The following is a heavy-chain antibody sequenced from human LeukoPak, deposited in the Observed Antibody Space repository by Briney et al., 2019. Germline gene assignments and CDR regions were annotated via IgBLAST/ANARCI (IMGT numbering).Heavy chain of an antibody. Sequence: GESLKISCKGSGYSFTSYWIGWVRQMPGKGLEWMGIIYPGDSDTRYSPSFQGQVTISADKSISTAYLQWSSLKASDTAMYYRARRQFYYYDSSGSFDYWGQGTLVTVSS. CDR3: ARRQFYYYDSSGSFDY. V-gene: IGHV5-51*01. CDR2: IYPGDSDT. D-gene: IGHD3-22*01. CDR1: GYSFTSYW. J-gene: IGHJ4*02.